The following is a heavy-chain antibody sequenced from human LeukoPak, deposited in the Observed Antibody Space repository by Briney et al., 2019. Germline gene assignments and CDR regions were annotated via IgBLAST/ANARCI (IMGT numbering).Heavy chain of an antibody. D-gene: IGHD4-17*01. CDR1: GYTFTSYG. J-gene: IGHJ6*03. V-gene: IGHV1-18*01. Sequence: GASVKVSCKASGYTFTSYGFSWVRQAPGQGLEWMGWISAYNGNTDYPQNLQGRVTLTTDTSTSTAYMEPRSLRSDDTAVYYCARDTYTTVTAMDVWGKGTTIIVSS. CDR2: ISAYNGNT. CDR3: ARDTYTTVTAMDV.